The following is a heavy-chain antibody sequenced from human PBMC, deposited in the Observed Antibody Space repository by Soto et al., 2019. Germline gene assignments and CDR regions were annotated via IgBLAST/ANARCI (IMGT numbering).Heavy chain of an antibody. J-gene: IGHJ5*02. CDR1: GFTFSSYG. CDR2: ISYDGSNK. D-gene: IGHD6-19*01. CDR3: AKDRTYIAVAANWFDP. Sequence: QVQLVESGGGVVQPGRSLRLSCAASGFTFSSYGMHWVRQAPGKGLEWVAVISYDGSNKYYADSVKGRFTISRDNSKNTLYLQMNRLRAEDTAVYYCAKDRTYIAVAANWFDPWGQGTLVTVSS. V-gene: IGHV3-30*18.